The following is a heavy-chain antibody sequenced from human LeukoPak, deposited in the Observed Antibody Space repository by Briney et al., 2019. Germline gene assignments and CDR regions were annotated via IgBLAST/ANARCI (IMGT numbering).Heavy chain of an antibody. CDR1: GGSFGGYY. Sequence: SGTLSVTCAVYGGSFGGYYWSWIRQPPGKRLEWIGEINHSGSTNYNPSLKSRVTISVDTSKNQFSLKLSSVTAADTAVYYCARVTYDYIWGSYRPHRYFDYWGQGTLVTVSS. D-gene: IGHD3-16*02. J-gene: IGHJ4*02. CDR2: INHSGST. V-gene: IGHV4-34*01. CDR3: ARVTYDYIWGSYRPHRYFDY.